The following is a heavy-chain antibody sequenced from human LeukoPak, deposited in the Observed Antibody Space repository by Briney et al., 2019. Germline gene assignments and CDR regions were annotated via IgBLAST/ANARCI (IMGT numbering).Heavy chain of an antibody. CDR3: ARAVGAVPAAISPFDY. Sequence: SVKVSCKASGGTFSCYAISWVRRAPGQGLEWMGGIIPIFGTANYAQKFQGRVTITADESTSTAYMELSSLRSEDTAVYYCARAVGAVPAAISPFDYWGQGTLVTVSS. V-gene: IGHV1-69*13. D-gene: IGHD2-2*02. CDR1: GGTFSCYA. J-gene: IGHJ4*02. CDR2: IIPIFGTA.